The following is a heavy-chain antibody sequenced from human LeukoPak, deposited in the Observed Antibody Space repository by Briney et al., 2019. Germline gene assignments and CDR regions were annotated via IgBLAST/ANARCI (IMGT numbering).Heavy chain of an antibody. J-gene: IGHJ4*02. CDR3: ARDLLTMVRGVIGY. CDR1: GYTFTSYD. Sequence: GASVKVSCKASGYTFTSYDINWVRQATGQGLEWMGWMNPNSGNTGYAQKFQGRVTITADKSTSTAYMELSSLRSEDTAVYYCARDLLTMVRGVIGYWGQGTLVTVSS. V-gene: IGHV1-8*03. CDR2: MNPNSGNT. D-gene: IGHD3-10*01.